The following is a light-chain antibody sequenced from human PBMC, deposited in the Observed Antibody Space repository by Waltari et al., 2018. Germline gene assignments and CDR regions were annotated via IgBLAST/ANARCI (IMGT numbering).Light chain of an antibody. CDR3: QQYFRGPIS. J-gene: IGKJ3*01. V-gene: IGKV4-1*01. CDR2: LTS. Sequence: DIVMTQSPDSLAVSLGERATITCHSSESLLSPSNNMNYLAWYQQGPGQPPRLLISLTSTRESGVPDRFSGSGAGTDFTLTISSLQTEDVATYFCQQYFRGPISFGPGTKLEMK. CDR1: ESLLSPSNNMNY.